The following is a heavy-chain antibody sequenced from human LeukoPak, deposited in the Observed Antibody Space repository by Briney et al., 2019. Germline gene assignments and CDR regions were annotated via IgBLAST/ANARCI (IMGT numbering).Heavy chain of an antibody. Sequence: SETLSLTCTVSGGSISSYYWSWIRQPPGKGLEWIGYIYYSGSTNYNPSLKSRVTISVDTSKNLFSLKLSSVTAADTAVYYCAGMGARKGAFDIWGQGTMVTVSS. CDR2: IYYSGST. CDR1: GGSISSYY. J-gene: IGHJ3*02. CDR3: AGMGARKGAFDI. D-gene: IGHD1-26*01. V-gene: IGHV4-59*08.